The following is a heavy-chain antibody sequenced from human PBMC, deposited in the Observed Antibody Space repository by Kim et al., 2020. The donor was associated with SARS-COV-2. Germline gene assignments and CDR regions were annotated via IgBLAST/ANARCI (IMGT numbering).Heavy chain of an antibody. CDR3: AKDSNIGWAFDI. V-gene: IGHV3-23*01. D-gene: IGHD2-15*01. Sequence: YYADSVKGRFTISRDNSKNTLYLQMNSLRAEDTAVYYCAKDSNIGWAFDIWGQGTMVTVSS. J-gene: IGHJ3*02.